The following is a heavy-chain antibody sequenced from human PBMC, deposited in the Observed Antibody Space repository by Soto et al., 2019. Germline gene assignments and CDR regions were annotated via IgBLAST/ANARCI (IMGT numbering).Heavy chain of an antibody. CDR2: INPILSMS. D-gene: IGHD3-10*01. V-gene: IGHV1-69*02. J-gene: IGHJ4*02. CDR3: ASSYGSGYRAFDY. Sequence: QVQLVQSGAEVKKPGSSVRVSCKASGDTFSFYSINWVRQAPGLGLEWMGRINPILSMSNYAQRFQGRVTVTEDKSTSTASMALSSLRSEDTAMYYCASSYGSGYRAFDYWGQGALVTVS. CDR1: GDTFSFYS.